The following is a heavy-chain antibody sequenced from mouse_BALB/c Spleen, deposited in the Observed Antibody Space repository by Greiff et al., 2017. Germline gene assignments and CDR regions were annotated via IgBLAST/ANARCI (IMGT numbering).Heavy chain of an antibody. V-gene: IGHV10-1*02. CDR1: GFTFNTYA. CDR3: VRGYGNYAWFAY. CDR2: IRSKSNNYAT. Sequence: EVKLMESGGGLVQPKGSLKLSCAASGFTFNTYAMNWVRQAPGKGLEWVARIRSKSNNYATYYADSVKDRFTISRDDSQSMLYLQMNNLKTEDTAMYYCVRGYGNYAWFAYWGQGTLVTVSA. D-gene: IGHD2-10*02. J-gene: IGHJ3*01.